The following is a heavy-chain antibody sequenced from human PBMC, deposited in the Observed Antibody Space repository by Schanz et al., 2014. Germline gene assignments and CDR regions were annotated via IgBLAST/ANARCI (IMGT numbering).Heavy chain of an antibody. CDR2: INSDGTKR. CDR3: ARDGYSVVVISPTESFDI. J-gene: IGHJ3*02. CDR1: GFNFGSHG. D-gene: IGHD2-21*01. V-gene: IGHV3-30*02. Sequence: VHLVESGGGLVQPGGSLRLSCAASGFNFGSHGMHWVRQAPGKGLEWVAFINSDGTKRFYADSVKSRFTISRDNSRNTLYLQMNSLRAEDTAVYYCARDGYSVVVISPTESFDIWGQGTMVTVSP.